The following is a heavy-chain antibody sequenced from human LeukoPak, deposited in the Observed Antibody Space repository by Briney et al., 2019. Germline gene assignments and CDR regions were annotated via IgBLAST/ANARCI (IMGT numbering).Heavy chain of an antibody. CDR1: GDSVSSNSAA. Sequence: SQTLSLTCAISGDSVSSNSAAWNWIRQSPSRGLEWLGRTYYRSKWYNDYAVSVKSRITINPDTSKNQFSLQLNSVTPEDTAVYYCARGVPDTAMVTFAFDIWGQGTMVTVSS. D-gene: IGHD5-18*01. J-gene: IGHJ3*02. CDR3: ARGVPDTAMVTFAFDI. CDR2: TYYRSKWYN. V-gene: IGHV6-1*01.